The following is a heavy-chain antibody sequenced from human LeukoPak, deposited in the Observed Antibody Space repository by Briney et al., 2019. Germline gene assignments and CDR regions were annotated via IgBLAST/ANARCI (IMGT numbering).Heavy chain of an antibody. Sequence: TGGSLRLSCAASGFTFSSYAMSWARQAPGKGLEWVSAISGSGGSTYYADSVKGRFTISRDNSKNTLYLQMNSLRAEDTAVYYCAKDGGGYDLWSGPFDYWGQGTLVTVSS. CDR2: ISGSGGST. CDR1: GFTFSSYA. D-gene: IGHD3-3*01. J-gene: IGHJ4*02. CDR3: AKDGGGYDLWSGPFDY. V-gene: IGHV3-23*01.